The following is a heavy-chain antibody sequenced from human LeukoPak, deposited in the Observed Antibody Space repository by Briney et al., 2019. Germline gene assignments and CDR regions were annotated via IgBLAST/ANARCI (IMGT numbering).Heavy chain of an antibody. CDR3: VRAAVVVLATMFDY. CDR1: GDSVSSNSVA. J-gene: IGHJ4*02. CDR2: TYHRSKWFN. Sequence: SHTLSLTCAISGDSVSSNSVAWNWFRQSPSRGLEWLARTYHRSKWFNEYAFSVKSRLTIYPDTSNNQFSLVLNSVTPEDTAVYYCVRAAVVVLATMFDYWGQGTLVTVSS. V-gene: IGHV6-1*01. D-gene: IGHD2-15*01.